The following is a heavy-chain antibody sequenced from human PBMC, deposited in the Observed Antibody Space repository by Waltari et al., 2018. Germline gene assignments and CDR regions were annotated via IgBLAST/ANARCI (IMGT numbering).Heavy chain of an antibody. CDR2: IYDTGTT. CDR3: TREGDSEGALDI. Sequence: QVQLQESGPGLVTPSETLSLTCTVSGVSIQTYYWTWLRQSPGEGLEWIGYIYDTGTTNYNPSLQSRVTISLDTSKTQFSLKLSSVTAADTAIYFCTREGDSEGALDIWGQGTMVTVSS. CDR1: GVSIQTYY. J-gene: IGHJ3*02. D-gene: IGHD3-10*01. V-gene: IGHV4-59*01.